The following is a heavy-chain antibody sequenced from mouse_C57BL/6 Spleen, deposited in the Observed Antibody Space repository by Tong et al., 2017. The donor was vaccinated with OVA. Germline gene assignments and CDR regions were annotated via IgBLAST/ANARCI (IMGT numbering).Heavy chain of an antibody. CDR3: ARDYYYGNSYAWFAY. CDR2: INPSNGGT. CDR1: GYTFTSYW. V-gene: IGHV1-53*01. J-gene: IGHJ3*01. Sequence: VQLQESGAELVRPGTSVKVSCKASGYTFTSYWMHWVKQRPGQGLEWIGNINPSNGGTNYNEKFKSKATLTVDKSSSTAYMQLSSLTSEDSAVYYCARDYYYGNSYAWFAYWGQGTLVTVSA. D-gene: IGHD1-1*01.